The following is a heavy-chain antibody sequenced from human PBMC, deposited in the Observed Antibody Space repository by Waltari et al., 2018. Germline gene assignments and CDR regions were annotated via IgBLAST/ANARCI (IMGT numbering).Heavy chain of an antibody. CDR2: SNGDESTT. J-gene: IGHJ4*02. CDR3: ARDNNYKIDY. V-gene: IGHV3-74*01. CDR1: GFTFSSFW. Sequence: EVQLVESGGGLVQPGGSMRLSCAASGFTFSSFWLSWVRQAPGKGLVYVSRSNGDESTTGYAESVKGRFTISRDNAKNTLYLQMNSLRAEDTAVYYCARDNNYKIDYWGQGTLVTVSS. D-gene: IGHD4-4*01.